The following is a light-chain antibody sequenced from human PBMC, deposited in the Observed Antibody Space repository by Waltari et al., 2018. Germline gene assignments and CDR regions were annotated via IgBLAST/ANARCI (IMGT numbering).Light chain of an antibody. V-gene: IGLV2-23*01. CDR1: STDLASYNL. Sequence: QSALSQPASVSGSPGQSPPITCTGASTDLASYNLVAWYQHHPHRAPKLIIYEATKRPSGISHRFSGAKSGATASLRISGLQADDEADYYCCSYTGSSTSYGCGGGTKVTVL. J-gene: IGLJ1*01. CDR3: CSYTGSSTSYG. CDR2: EAT.